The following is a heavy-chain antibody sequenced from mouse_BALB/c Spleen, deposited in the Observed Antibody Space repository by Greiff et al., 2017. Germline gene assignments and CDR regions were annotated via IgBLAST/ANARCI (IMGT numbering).Heavy chain of an antibody. CDR2: IRSKSNNYAT. CDR3: VREGYYRYDGAWFAY. V-gene: IGHV10-1*02. Sequence: EVQRVESGGGLVQPKGSLKLSCAASGFTFNTYAMNWVRQAPGKGLEWVARIRSKSNNYATYYADSVKDRFTISRDDSQSMLYLQMNNLKTEDTAMYYCVREGYYRYDGAWFAYWGQGTLVTVSA. J-gene: IGHJ3*01. D-gene: IGHD2-14*01. CDR1: GFTFNTYA.